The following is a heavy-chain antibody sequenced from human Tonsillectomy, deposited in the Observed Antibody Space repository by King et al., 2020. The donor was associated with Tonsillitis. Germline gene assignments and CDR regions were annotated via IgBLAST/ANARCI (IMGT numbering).Heavy chain of an antibody. CDR2: IYYSGST. CDR3: ARGGVFPTVPTFDY. Sequence: VQLQESGPGLVKPSQTLSLTCAVSGGSISRGGYSWSWIRQPPGKGLEWIGYIYYSGSTYYNPSLKSRVTISVDTSKNQFSLKLSSVTAADTAVYYCARGGVFPTVPTFDYWGQGTLVTVSS. J-gene: IGHJ4*02. CDR1: GGSISRGGYS. V-gene: IGHV4-30-4*07. D-gene: IGHD4-17*01.